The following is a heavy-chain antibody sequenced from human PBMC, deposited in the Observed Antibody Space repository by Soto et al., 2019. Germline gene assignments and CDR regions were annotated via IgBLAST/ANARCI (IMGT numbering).Heavy chain of an antibody. V-gene: IGHV2-26*01. CDR3: ARILSPYCTNGVCGESWFDP. Sequence: QVTLKESGPVLVKPTETLTLTCTVSGFSLSNARMGVSWIRQPPGKALEWLAHIFSNDEKSYSTSLKSRLTISKDTSKSQVVLTMTNMDPVDTATDYCARILSPYCTNGVCGESWFDPWGQGTLGTVSS. J-gene: IGHJ5*02. CDR1: GFSLSNARMG. D-gene: IGHD2-8*01. CDR2: IFSNDEK.